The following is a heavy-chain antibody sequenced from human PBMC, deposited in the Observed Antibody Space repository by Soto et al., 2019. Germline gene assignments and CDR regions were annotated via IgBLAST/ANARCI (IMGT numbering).Heavy chain of an antibody. Sequence: ASVKVSCKASGYTFTSYGISWVRQAPGQGLEWMGWISAYNGNTNYAQKLHGRVTMTTDTSTSTAYMGLRSLRSDDTAVYYCARGGRRGRVGPSRPGDDYFYYGIDVWGHVTTVPVS. CDR2: ISAYNGNT. V-gene: IGHV1-18*04. D-gene: IGHD1-26*01. J-gene: IGHJ6*02. CDR1: GYTFTSYG. CDR3: ARGGRRGRVGPSRPGDDYFYYGIDV.